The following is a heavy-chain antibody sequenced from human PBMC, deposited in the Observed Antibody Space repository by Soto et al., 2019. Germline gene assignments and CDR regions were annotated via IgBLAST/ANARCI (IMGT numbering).Heavy chain of an antibody. J-gene: IGHJ6*02. V-gene: IGHV3-30*18. CDR1: GFTFSSYG. CDR2: ISYDGSNK. Sequence: GGSLRLSCAASGFTFSSYGMHWVRQAPGKGLEWVAVISYDGSNKYYADSVKGRFTISRDNSKNTLYLQMNSLRAEDTAVYYCAKDLDPWLLLDSYYYGMDVWGQGTTVTVSS. CDR3: AKDLDPWLLLDSYYYGMDV. D-gene: IGHD3-22*01.